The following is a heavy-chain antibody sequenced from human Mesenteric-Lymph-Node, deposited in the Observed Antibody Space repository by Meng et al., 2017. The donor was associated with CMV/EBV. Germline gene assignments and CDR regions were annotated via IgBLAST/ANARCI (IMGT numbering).Heavy chain of an antibody. CDR2: IHTDTGDP. D-gene: IGHD6-13*01. CDR1: GYIFTDFA. Sequence: CKASGYIFTDFAMNWVRQAPGQGPEWMRWIHTDTGDPTYVQNFTGRFVFSLDTSASTAFLGISSLKAEDTAVYYCATKGTDYSSSLGYWGQGTLVTVSS. V-gene: IGHV7-4-1*02. J-gene: IGHJ4*02. CDR3: ATKGTDYSSSLGY.